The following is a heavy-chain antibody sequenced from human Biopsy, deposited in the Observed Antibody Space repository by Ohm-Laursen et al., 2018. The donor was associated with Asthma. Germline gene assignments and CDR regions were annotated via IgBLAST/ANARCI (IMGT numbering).Heavy chain of an antibody. CDR2: MYHSGSP. J-gene: IGHJ4*02. D-gene: IGHD3-22*01. CDR3: VRHQYSSSWSTFDY. CDR1: GGSITSSSYY. Sequence: GTRSLTCTVSGGSITSSSYYWGWIRQPPGKGMERIGSMYHSGSPYYHPSLKSRATISVDTSKNQLSLKMSSVTAADTAVYFCVRHQYSSSWSTFDYWGQGALVTVSS. V-gene: IGHV4-39*01.